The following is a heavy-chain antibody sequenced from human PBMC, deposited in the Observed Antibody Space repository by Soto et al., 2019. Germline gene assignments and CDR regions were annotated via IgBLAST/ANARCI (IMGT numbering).Heavy chain of an antibody. D-gene: IGHD6-13*01. J-gene: IGHJ3*02. CDR3: AREGGSSSHAFDI. CDR2: INSDGSST. V-gene: IGHV3-74*01. CDR1: GFTFSSYW. Sequence: GGSLRLSCASSGFTFSSYWMHLVRQAPGKGLVWVSRINSDGSSTSYADSVKGRFTISRDNAKNTLYLQMNSLRAEDTAVYYCAREGGSSSHAFDIWGQGTMVTVSS.